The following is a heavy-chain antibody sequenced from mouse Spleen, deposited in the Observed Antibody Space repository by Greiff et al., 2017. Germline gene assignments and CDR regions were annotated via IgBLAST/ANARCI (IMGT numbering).Heavy chain of an antibody. V-gene: IGHV14-2*01. CDR3: ARVNYPIWFAY. D-gene: IGHD2-1*01. Sequence: VQLKESGAELVKPGASVKLSCTASGFNITDYYMHWVKQRTEQGLEWIGRIAPEDGEPKYAPKFQGKATLTADTSSNPAYLQLTTLTSAATAVYYCARVNYPIWFAYWGQGTLVTVSA. CDR2: IAPEDGEP. J-gene: IGHJ3*01. CDR1: GFNITDYY.